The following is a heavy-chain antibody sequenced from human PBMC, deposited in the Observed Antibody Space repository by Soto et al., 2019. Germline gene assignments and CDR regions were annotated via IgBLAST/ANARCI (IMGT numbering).Heavy chain of an antibody. CDR3: ARVVSSGYRCFDP. CDR1: GGSFSCYY. Sequence: PSETLSLTCVVYGGSFSCYYWSWIRQPPGKGLEWIGEVSHSGRVNANPSLKSRLTISVDTSKKQFSLKLISVTAADTAVYYCARVVSSGYRCFDPWGLGTPVTVSS. D-gene: IGHD3-22*01. CDR2: VSHSGRV. J-gene: IGHJ5*02. V-gene: IGHV4-34*01.